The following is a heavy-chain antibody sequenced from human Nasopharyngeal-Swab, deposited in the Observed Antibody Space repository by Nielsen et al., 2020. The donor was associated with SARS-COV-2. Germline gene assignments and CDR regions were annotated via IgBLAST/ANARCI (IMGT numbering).Heavy chain of an antibody. CDR2: IYYSGST. Sequence: SETLSLTCTVSGGSISSYYWSWIRQPPGKGLEWIGYIYYSGSTNYNPSLKSRVTTSVDTSKNQFSLKLSSVTAADTAVYYCARRSSNILQGWFDPWGQGTLVTVSS. V-gene: IGHV4-59*13. D-gene: IGHD6-13*01. J-gene: IGHJ5*02. CDR1: GGSISSYY. CDR3: ARRSSNILQGWFDP.